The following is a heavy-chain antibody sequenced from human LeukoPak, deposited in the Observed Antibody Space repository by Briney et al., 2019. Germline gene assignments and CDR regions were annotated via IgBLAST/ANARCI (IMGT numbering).Heavy chain of an antibody. D-gene: IGHD3-10*01. CDR3: ASLSHRIFYGSGSYCY. V-gene: IGHV3-21*01. J-gene: IGHJ4*02. CDR1: GFTLSSYS. CDR2: ISSSSSDI. Sequence: GWSLRLSCAASGFTLSSYSMNWVRQAPGKGLEWVSSISSSSSDIYYADSVKGRFTISRDNAKNSLYLQMNSLRAEDTAVYYCASLSHRIFYGSGSYCYWGQGTLVTVSS.